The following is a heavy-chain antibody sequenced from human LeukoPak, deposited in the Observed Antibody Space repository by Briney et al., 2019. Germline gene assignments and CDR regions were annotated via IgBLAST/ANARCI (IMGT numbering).Heavy chain of an antibody. Sequence: SETLSLTCTVSGGSISSSSYYWGWIRPPPGKGLEWKRSNHYSGSTYYNPSLKSRVTISVDTSKNQFSLKLSSVTAADTAVYYCARQGQSSSWILTGHYFDYWGQGTLVTVSS. CDR2: NHYSGST. CDR1: GGSISSSSYY. V-gene: IGHV4-39*01. CDR3: ARQGQSSSWILTGHYFDY. J-gene: IGHJ4*02. D-gene: IGHD6-13*01.